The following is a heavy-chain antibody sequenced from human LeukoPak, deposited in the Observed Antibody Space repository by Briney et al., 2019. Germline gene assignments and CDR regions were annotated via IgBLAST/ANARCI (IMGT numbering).Heavy chain of an antibody. CDR3: ARQGLYSSSSYYFDY. CDR2: IYPGDSDT. Sequence: GESLKISCEGSGYSFTSYWIGWVRQMPGKGLEWMGIIYPGDSDTRYSPSFQGQVTISADKSISTAYLQWSSLKASDTAMYYCARQGLYSSSSYYFDYWGQGTLVTVSS. J-gene: IGHJ4*02. D-gene: IGHD6-13*01. CDR1: GYSFTSYW. V-gene: IGHV5-51*01.